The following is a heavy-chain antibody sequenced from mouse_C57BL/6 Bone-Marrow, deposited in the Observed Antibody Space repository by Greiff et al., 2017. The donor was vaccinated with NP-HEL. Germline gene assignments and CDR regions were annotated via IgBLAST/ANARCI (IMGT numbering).Heavy chain of an antibody. D-gene: IGHD1-1*01. V-gene: IGHV3-6*01. J-gene: IGHJ3*01. CDR3: ARDGTTVVARGFAD. CDR2: ISYDGSN. CDR1: GYSITSGYY. Sequence: EVKLQESGPGLVKPSQSLSLTCSVTGYSITSGYYWNWIRQFPGNKLEWMGYISYDGSNNYNPSLQNRISITRDTSKNQFFLKLNSVTTEDTATYYCARDGTTVVARGFADWGQGTLVTVSA.